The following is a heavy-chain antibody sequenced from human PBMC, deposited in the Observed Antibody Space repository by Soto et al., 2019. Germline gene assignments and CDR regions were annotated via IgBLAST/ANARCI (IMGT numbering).Heavy chain of an antibody. CDR2: IKSKTDGGTT. CDR1: GFTFSNAW. D-gene: IGHD2-15*01. CDR3: TTERQVVVAAIFHY. J-gene: IGHJ4*02. V-gene: IGHV3-15*01. Sequence: GGSLRLSCAASGFTFSNAWMSWVRQAPGKGLEWVGRIKSKTDGGTTDYAAPVKGRFTISRDDSKNTLYLQMNSLKPEDTAVYYCTTERQVVVAAIFHYWGQGTLVTVSS.